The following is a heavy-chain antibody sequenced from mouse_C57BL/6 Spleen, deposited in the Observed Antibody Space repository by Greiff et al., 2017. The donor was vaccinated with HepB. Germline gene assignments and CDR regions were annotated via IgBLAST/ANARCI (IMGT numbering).Heavy chain of an antibody. CDR3: ARSGGYDAMDY. D-gene: IGHD1-1*02. J-gene: IGHJ4*01. Sequence: QVHVKQSGAELARPGASVKLSCKASGYTFTSYGISWVKQRTGQGLEWIGEIYPRSGNTYYNEKFKGKATLTADKSSSTAYMELRSLTSEDSAVYFCARSGGYDAMDYWGQGTSVTVSS. CDR2: IYPRSGNT. V-gene: IGHV1-81*01. CDR1: GYTFTSYG.